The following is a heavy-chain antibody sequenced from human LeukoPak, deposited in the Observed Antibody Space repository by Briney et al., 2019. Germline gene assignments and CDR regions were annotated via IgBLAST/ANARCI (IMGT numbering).Heavy chain of an antibody. CDR3: ATSYVWGSYRFASYGMDV. D-gene: IGHD3-16*02. V-gene: IGHV3-66*01. J-gene: IGHJ6*02. CDR2: IYSGGST. CDR1: GFTVSSNY. Sequence: GGSLRLSCAASGFTVSSNYMSWVRQVPGKGLEWVSVIYSGGSTYYADSVKGRFTISRDNSKNTLYLQMNSLRAEDTAVYYCATSYVWGSYRFASYGMDVWGQGTTVTVSS.